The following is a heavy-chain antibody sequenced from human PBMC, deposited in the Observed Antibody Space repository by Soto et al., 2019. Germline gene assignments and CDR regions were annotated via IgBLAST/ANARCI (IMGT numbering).Heavy chain of an antibody. Sequence: QITLKESGPTLVKPTQTLTLTCTFSGFSLSTSGVGVGWIRQPPGKALEWRALIYWDDDKRYSPSLKSRLTINKYASKKQVVLTMPNMAPVVTATYYCAHNRVLLWLGELEGGWFDLWGQGTLVTVSS. CDR2: IYWDDDK. J-gene: IGHJ5*02. D-gene: IGHD3-10*01. CDR3: AHNRVLLWLGELEGGWFDL. CDR1: GFSLSTSGVG. V-gene: IGHV2-5*02.